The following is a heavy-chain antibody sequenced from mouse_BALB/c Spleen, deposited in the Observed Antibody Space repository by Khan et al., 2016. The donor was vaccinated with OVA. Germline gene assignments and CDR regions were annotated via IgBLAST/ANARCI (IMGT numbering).Heavy chain of an antibody. D-gene: IGHD1-2*01. V-gene: IGHV3-2*02. J-gene: IGHJ2*01. CDR2: ISYSGST. Sequence: EVQLVESGPGLVKPSQSLSLTCTVSGYSITSGYGWNWIRQFPGNQLEWMGYISYSGSTNYNPSLKSRNSITRDTSKNQFFLQLNSVTTEDTATSNCARTARINYWGQGTTLTVSA. CDR3: ARTARINY. CDR1: GYSITSGYG.